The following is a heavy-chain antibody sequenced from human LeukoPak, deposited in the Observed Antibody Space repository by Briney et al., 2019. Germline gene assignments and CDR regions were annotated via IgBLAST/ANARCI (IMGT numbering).Heavy chain of an antibody. Sequence: SETLSLTCTVSGGSISSGSYYWSWIRQPPGKGLEWIGYIYYSGSTNYNPSLKSRVTISVDTSKNQFSLKLSSVTAADTAVYYCARSYSGSYWGFDYWGQGTLVTVSS. CDR1: GGSISSGSYY. CDR3: ARSYSGSYWGFDY. D-gene: IGHD1-26*01. CDR2: IYYSGST. V-gene: IGHV4-61*01. J-gene: IGHJ4*02.